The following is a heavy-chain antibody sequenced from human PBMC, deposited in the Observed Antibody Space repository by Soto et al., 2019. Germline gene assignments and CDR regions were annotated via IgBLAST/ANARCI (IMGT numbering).Heavy chain of an antibody. D-gene: IGHD6-6*01. V-gene: IGHV3-33*01. Sequence: QVQLVESGGGVVQPGRSLRLSCAASGFTFSSYGMHWVRQAPGKGLEGVAVIWYDGSNKYYADSVKGRFTISRDNSKNTLYLQMNSLRAEDTAVYYCARDGLIEYSSSGFDYWGQGTLVTVSS. J-gene: IGHJ4*02. CDR3: ARDGLIEYSSSGFDY. CDR2: IWYDGSNK. CDR1: GFTFSSYG.